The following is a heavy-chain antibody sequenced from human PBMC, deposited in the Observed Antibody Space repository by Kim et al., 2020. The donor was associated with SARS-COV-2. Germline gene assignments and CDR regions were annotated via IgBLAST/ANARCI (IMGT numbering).Heavy chain of an antibody. CDR2: INHSGST. Sequence: SETLSLTCAVYGGSFSDYNWSWIRQPPGKGLEWIGEINHSGSTSHSPSLKSRVSISVDTSKSQFSLRLKAMTAADTAVYYCARGRAGVVPAPVLGLGPFYDYYAMDVWGQGTAVAV. D-gene: IGHD2-2*02. V-gene: IGHV4-34*01. J-gene: IGHJ6*02. CDR1: GGSFSDYN. CDR3: ARGRAGVVPAPVLGLGPFYDYYAMDV.